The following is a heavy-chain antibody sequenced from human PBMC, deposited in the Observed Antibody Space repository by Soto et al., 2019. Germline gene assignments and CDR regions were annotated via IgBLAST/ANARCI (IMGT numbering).Heavy chain of an antibody. Sequence: QVQLVESGGGVVQPGRSLRLSCAASGFTFSSYAMHWVRQAPGKGLEWVAVISYDGSNKYYADSVKGRFTISRDNSKNTLYLQMNSLRAEDTAVYYCARDLGRVDIVATIGYYFDYWGQGTLVTVSS. D-gene: IGHD5-12*01. CDR3: ARDLGRVDIVATIGYYFDY. CDR1: GFTFSSYA. V-gene: IGHV3-30-3*01. J-gene: IGHJ4*02. CDR2: ISYDGSNK.